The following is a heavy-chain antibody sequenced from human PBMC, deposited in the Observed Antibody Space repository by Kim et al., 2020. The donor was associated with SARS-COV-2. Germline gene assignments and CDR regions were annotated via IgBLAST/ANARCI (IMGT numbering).Heavy chain of an antibody. V-gene: IGHV3-53*01. D-gene: IGHD6-25*01. CDR2: GSK. J-gene: IGHJ4*02. CDR3: ARGPTAEGQN. Sequence: GSKYYADSVKGRFTISRDGLQNTLFLQMSSLSVNDTGVYYCARGPTAEGQNWGQGTLVTVSS.